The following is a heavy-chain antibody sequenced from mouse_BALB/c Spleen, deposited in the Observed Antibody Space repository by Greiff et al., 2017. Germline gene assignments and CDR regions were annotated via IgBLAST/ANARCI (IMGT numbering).Heavy chain of an antibody. CDR2: IYPGDGDT. CDR1: GYAFSSSW. D-gene: IGHD1-1*01. J-gene: IGHJ1*01. CDR3: ARRGITTGVWYLDV. Sequence: QVQLKESGPELVKPGASVKISCKASGYAFSSSWMNWVKQRPGQGLEWIGRIYPGDGDTNYNGKFKGKATLTADKSSSTAYMQLSSLTSVDSAVYFCARRGITTGVWYLDVWGAGTTVTVSS. V-gene: IGHV1-82*01.